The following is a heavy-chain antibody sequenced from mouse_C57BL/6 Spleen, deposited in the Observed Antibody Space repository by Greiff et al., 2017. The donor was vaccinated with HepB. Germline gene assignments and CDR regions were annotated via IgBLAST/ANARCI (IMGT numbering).Heavy chain of an antibody. CDR3: TREESRQPRY. CDR2: IDPETGGT. D-gene: IGHD3-2*01. J-gene: IGHJ2*01. Sequence: VQLQQSGAELVRPGASVTLSCKASGYTFTDYEMHWVKQTPVHGLEWIGAIDPETGGTAYNQKFKGKAILTADKSASTAYMELRSLTSEDSAVYYWTREESRQPRYWGQGTTLTVSS. CDR1: GYTFTDYE. V-gene: IGHV1-15*01.